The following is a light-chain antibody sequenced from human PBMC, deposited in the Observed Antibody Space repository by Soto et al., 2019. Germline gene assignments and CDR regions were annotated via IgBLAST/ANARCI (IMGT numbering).Light chain of an antibody. CDR1: GSDVGSYDL. Sequence: QSALTQPASVSGSPGQSVTISCTGTGSDVGSYDLVSWYQHYPGKAPKLIIYEGNKRPSGVSSRFSGSKSGYTASLTVSGLQAEDEAEYYCSSYTNINTRACVFGTGTKLTVL. CDR2: EGN. J-gene: IGLJ1*01. CDR3: SSYTNINTRACV. V-gene: IGLV2-14*02.